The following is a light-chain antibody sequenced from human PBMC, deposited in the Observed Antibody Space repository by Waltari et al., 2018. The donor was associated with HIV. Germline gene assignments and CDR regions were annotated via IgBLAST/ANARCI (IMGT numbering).Light chain of an antibody. CDR3: STHTGNDTLA. CDR2: RVT. Sequence: QSALTHPASVSGSPGQSVTIPCPGPTSAFGPYTFVSWYQQHPANVPKVIIYRVTSRPSGVPPRFSGSKSGNTASLTISGLRAEDEALYYCSTHTGNDTLAFGGGTKLTVL. V-gene: IGLV2-14*03. CDR1: TSAFGPYTF. J-gene: IGLJ2*01.